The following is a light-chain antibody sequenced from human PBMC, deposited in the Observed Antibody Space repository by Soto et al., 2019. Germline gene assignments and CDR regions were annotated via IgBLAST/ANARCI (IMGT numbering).Light chain of an antibody. J-gene: IGKJ1*01. CDR2: GAS. CDR1: QSVSSTF. Sequence: EIVLTQSPATLAVSPGEGATLSCRASQSVSSTFLAWYQHKPGRPPRLLIYGASSRATDIPDRFSGGGSGTDFTLTIIRLEPEDFAVYYCQQYGSSPWTSGQGTKVDIK. V-gene: IGKV3-20*01. CDR3: QQYGSSPWT.